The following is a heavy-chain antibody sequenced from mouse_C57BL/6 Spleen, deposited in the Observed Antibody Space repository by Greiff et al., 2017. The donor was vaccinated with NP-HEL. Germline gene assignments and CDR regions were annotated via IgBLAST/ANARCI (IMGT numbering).Heavy chain of an antibody. CDR2: IYPGSGST. CDR3: ARGVTTVVAPVAY. J-gene: IGHJ3*01. V-gene: IGHV1-55*01. CDR1: GYTFTSYW. Sequence: QVQLQQPGAELVKPGASVKMSCKASGYTFTSYWITWVKQRPGQGLEWIGDIYPGSGSTNYNEKFKSKATLTVDTSSSTAYMQLSSLTSEDSAVYYCARGVTTVVAPVAYWGQGTLVTVSA. D-gene: IGHD1-1*01.